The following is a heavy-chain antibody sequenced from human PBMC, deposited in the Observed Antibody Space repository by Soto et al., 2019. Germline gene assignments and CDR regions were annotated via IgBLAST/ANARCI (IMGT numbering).Heavy chain of an antibody. J-gene: IGHJ4*02. CDR2: IHYDGRT. Sequence: SETLSLTCSVSGGSITSGDYYWTWIRQHPGKGLEWIAYIHYDGRTYYNPSLQSRTATSVDTSKNQFSLELNSVTDADTAVYYCARRHSSSGGGFDYWGQGTLVTVSS. CDR3: ARRHSSSGGGFDY. D-gene: IGHD2-2*01. V-gene: IGHV4-31*02. CDR1: GGSITSGDYY.